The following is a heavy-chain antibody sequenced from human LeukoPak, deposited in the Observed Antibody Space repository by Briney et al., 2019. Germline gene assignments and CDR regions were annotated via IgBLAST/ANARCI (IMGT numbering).Heavy chain of an antibody. V-gene: IGHV3-23*01. CDR2: MKGGGET. Sequence: GGSLRLSCAASGFSFTNYAMSWVRQAPARGPEWLSSMKGGGETFYADSVKGRFTLSRDDSRNTVYLQLNNLRVEDTAIYYCARASWISTADAGCWGQGTQVTVSS. CDR3: ARASWISTADAGC. CDR1: GFSFTNYA. D-gene: IGHD2-2*03. J-gene: IGHJ4*02.